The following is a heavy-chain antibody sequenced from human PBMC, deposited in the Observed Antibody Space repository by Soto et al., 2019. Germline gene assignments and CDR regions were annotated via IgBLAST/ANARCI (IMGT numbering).Heavy chain of an antibody. D-gene: IGHD2-15*01. Sequence: GGSLRLSCAASGFTFSSYAMHWVRQAPGKGLEWVAVISYDGSNKYYADSVKVRFTISRDNSKNTLYLQMNSLRAEDTAVYYCARGPRYCSGGSCYMFDYWGQGTLVTVSS. CDR3: ARGPRYCSGGSCYMFDY. CDR1: GFTFSSYA. CDR2: ISYDGSNK. V-gene: IGHV3-30-3*01. J-gene: IGHJ4*02.